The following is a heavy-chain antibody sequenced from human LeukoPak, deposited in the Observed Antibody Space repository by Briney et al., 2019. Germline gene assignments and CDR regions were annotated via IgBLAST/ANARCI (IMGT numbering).Heavy chain of an antibody. Sequence: ASVKVSCKASGYTFTSYGISWVRQAPGQGLEWMGWISTYNGNTNYAQKLQGRVTMTTDTSTSTAYMELRSLRSDDTAVYYCARGGPYYYDSSGYPAWEYWGQGTLVTVSS. CDR1: GYTFTSYG. CDR2: ISTYNGNT. CDR3: ARGGPYYYDSSGYPAWEY. D-gene: IGHD3-22*01. J-gene: IGHJ4*02. V-gene: IGHV1-18*01.